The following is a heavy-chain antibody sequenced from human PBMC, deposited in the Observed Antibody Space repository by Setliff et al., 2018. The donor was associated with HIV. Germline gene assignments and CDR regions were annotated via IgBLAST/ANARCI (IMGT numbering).Heavy chain of an antibody. CDR3: ARHVRARWFDP. CDR1: TCTPDYY. J-gene: IGHJ5*02. CDR2: IHFRGST. V-gene: IGHV4-39*01. Sequence: TCTPDYYWGWLRRPPGKGLEWLGSIHFRGSTYFHPSLKNRITISVDTSKNQFSLILTSVTAADTAVYYCARHVRARWFDPWGQGTLVTVSS.